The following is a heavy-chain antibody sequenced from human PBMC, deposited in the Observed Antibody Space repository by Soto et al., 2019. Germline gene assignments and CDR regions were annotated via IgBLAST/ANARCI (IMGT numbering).Heavy chain of an antibody. CDR2: IYYSGST. J-gene: IGHJ6*02. CDR1: GGSISSYY. D-gene: IGHD6-13*01. Sequence: SETLSLTCTVSGGSISSYYWSWIRQPPGKGLEWIGYIYYSGSTNYNPSLKSRVTISVDTSKNQFSLKLSSVTAADTAVYYCARLTAVHYYYYYGMDVWGQGTTVTVSS. V-gene: IGHV4-59*08. CDR3: ARLTAVHYYYYYGMDV.